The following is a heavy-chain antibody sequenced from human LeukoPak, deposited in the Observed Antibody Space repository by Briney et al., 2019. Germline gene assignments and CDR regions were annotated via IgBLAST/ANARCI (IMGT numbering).Heavy chain of an antibody. CDR1: GGSISSYY. D-gene: IGHD3-3*01. CDR2: IYYSGST. J-gene: IGHJ4*02. V-gene: IGHV4-59*01. Sequence: PSETLSLTCTVSGGSISSYYWSWIRQPPGKGLEWIGYIYYSGSTNYNPSLKSRVTISVDTSKNQFSLKLSSVTAADTAVYYCARGGLYYDFWSGYFDYWGQGTLVPVSS. CDR3: ARGGLYYDFWSGYFDY.